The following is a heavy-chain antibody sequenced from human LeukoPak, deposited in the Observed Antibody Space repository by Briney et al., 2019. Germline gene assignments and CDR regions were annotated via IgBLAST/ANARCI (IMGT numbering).Heavy chain of an antibody. D-gene: IGHD6-13*01. CDR2: VSWNSGSI. CDR3: AKDKFGGDQQLVRGYDY. J-gene: IGHJ4*02. V-gene: IGHV3-9*01. Sequence: PGGSLRLSCAASGFTFDDYATHWVRQAPGKGLEWVSGVSWNSGSIDYADSVKGRFTISRDNAKNSLYLQMNSLRAEDTALYYCAKDKFGGDQQLVRGYDYWGQGTLVTVSS. CDR1: GFTFDDYA.